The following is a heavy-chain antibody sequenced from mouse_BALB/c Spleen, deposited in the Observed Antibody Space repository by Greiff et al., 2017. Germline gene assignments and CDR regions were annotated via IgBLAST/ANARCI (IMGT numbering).Heavy chain of an antibody. CDR2: IDPENGDT. CDR1: GFTFNDYY. CDR3: NAWTTVVATDYFDY. V-gene: IGHV14-4*02. D-gene: IGHD1-1*01. J-gene: IGHJ2*01. Sequence: VQLQQSGAELVRSGASVKLSCTASGFTFNDYYMHWVKQRPEQGLEWIGWIDPENGDTEYAPKFQGKATMTADTSSNTAYLQLSSLTSEDTAVYYCNAWTTVVATDYFDYWGQGTTLTVSS.